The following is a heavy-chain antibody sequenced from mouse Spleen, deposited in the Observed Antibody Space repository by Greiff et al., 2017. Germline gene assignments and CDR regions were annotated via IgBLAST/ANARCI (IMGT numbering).Heavy chain of an antibody. D-gene: IGHD5-1*01. CDR2: INPSSGYT. V-gene: IGHV1-7*01. CDR1: GYTFTSYW. Sequence: QVQLKESGAELAKPGASVKLSCKASGYTFTSYWMHWVKQRPGQGLEWIGYINPSSGYTKYNQKFKDKATLTVDKSSSTAYMQLSSLTSEDSAVYYCATWGGMYLFAYWGQGTLVTVSA. J-gene: IGHJ3*01. CDR3: ATWGGMYLFAY.